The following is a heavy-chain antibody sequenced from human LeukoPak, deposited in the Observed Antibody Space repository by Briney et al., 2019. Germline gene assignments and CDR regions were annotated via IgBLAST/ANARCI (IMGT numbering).Heavy chain of an antibody. Sequence: ASVKVSCKVSGYTLTELSMHWVRQAPGKGLEWMGGFDPEDGETIYAQKFQGRVTMTEDTSTETAYMKLSSLRSEDKAVYYCATAIVVVVASTAAFDIWGQGTMVTVSS. J-gene: IGHJ3*02. D-gene: IGHD2-15*01. CDR1: GYTLTELS. CDR2: FDPEDGET. CDR3: ATAIVVVVASTAAFDI. V-gene: IGHV1-24*01.